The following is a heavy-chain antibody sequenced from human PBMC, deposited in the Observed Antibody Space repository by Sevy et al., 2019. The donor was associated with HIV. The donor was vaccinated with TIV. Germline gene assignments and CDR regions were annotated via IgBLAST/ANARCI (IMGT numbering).Heavy chain of an antibody. V-gene: IGHV3-15*01. CDR1: GFTFSNAW. Sequence: GGSLRLSCAASGFTFSNAWMSWVRQAPGKGLEWVGRIKGKIYDGTMDYAAPVKGRFSISRDDSKNTLYLQMNSLKTGDTAVYYCTTASWSQEDYYNYWGQGTLVTVSS. D-gene: IGHD6-13*01. CDR2: IKGKIYDGTM. CDR3: TTASWSQEDYYNY. J-gene: IGHJ4*02.